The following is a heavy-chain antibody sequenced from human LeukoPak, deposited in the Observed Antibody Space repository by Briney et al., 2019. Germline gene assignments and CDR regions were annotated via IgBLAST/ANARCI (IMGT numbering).Heavy chain of an antibody. J-gene: IGHJ3*02. CDR3: AKVPQGWDGDYGNAFDI. V-gene: IGHV3-23*01. Sequence: GGSLRISCAASGFTFSSYAMSWVRQAPGKGLEWVSAISGSGGSTYYADSVKGRFTISRDNSKNTLYLQMNSLRAEDTAVYYCAKVPQGWDGDYGNAFDIWGQGTMVTVSS. D-gene: IGHD4-17*01. CDR2: ISGSGGST. CDR1: GFTFSSYA.